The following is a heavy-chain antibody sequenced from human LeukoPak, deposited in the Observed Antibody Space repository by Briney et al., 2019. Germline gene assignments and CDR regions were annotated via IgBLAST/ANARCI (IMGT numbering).Heavy chain of an antibody. J-gene: IGHJ4*02. CDR1: GFTFDDYA. CDR3: AKANGYSYGYLDY. CDR2: ISWNSGSI. D-gene: IGHD5-18*01. V-gene: IGHV3-9*03. Sequence: PGRSLRLSCAASGFTFDDYAMHWVRQAAGKGLEWVSGISWNSGSIGYADSVQGRFTISRDNAKNSLYLQMNSLRAEDMALYYCAKANGYSYGYLDYWGQGTLVTVSS.